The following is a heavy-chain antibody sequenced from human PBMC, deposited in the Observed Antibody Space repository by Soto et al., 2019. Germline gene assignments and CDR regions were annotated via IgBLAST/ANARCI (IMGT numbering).Heavy chain of an antibody. V-gene: IGHV3-23*01. D-gene: IGHD6-6*01. Sequence: GGSLRLSCAASGFTFSSYAMSWVRQAPGKGLEWVSAISGSGGSTYYAESVKGRFTISRDNSKNTLYLQMNSLRAEDTAVYYCAGTARWFDAFDIWGQGTMVTVSS. CDR3: AGTARWFDAFDI. J-gene: IGHJ3*02. CDR2: ISGSGGST. CDR1: GFTFSSYA.